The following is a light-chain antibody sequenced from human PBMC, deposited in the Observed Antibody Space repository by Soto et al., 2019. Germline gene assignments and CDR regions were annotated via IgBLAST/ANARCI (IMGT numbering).Light chain of an antibody. V-gene: IGKV1-8*01. Sequence: AIRMTQSPSSFSASTGDRVTITCRASQGISSYLAWYQQKPGKAPKLLIYAASTLQSGVPSRFSGSVSGTVFTLTISCLQSEDFATYYCQQYYSYPTWTFGQGTKVEIK. CDR1: QGISSY. J-gene: IGKJ1*01. CDR3: QQYYSYPTWT. CDR2: AAS.